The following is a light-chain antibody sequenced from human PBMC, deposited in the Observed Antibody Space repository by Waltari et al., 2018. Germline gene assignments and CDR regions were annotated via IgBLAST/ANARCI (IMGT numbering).Light chain of an antibody. CDR3: QQYYSTPPS. CDR2: WAS. J-gene: IGKJ4*01. Sequence: DIVMTQSPDSLAVSLGERATIDCKSSQSILYSSNNKNYLAWYQRKPGQPPKLLIYWASTRESGVPDRFGGSGSGTDFTLTISSLQAEDVAVYYCQQYYSTPPSFGGGTKVEIK. V-gene: IGKV4-1*01. CDR1: QSILYSSNNKNY.